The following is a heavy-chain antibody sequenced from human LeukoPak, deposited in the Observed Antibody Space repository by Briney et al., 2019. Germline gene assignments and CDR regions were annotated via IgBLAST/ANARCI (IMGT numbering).Heavy chain of an antibody. CDR2: IRYDGSNK. CDR3: AKDRGDTSYFDY. CDR1: GLTFSSYG. Sequence: GGSLRLSCAASGLTFSSYGMHWVRQAPGKGLEWVAFIRYDGSNKYYADSVKGRFTISRDNSKNTLYLQMNSLRAEDTAVYYCAKDRGDTSYFDYWGQGTLVTVSS. J-gene: IGHJ4*02. D-gene: IGHD3-10*01. V-gene: IGHV3-30*02.